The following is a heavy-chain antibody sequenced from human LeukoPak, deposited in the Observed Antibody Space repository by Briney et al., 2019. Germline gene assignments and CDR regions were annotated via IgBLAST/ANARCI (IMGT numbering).Heavy chain of an antibody. J-gene: IGHJ4*02. CDR2: IFHSGST. CDR3: AVRIAVTGKYYFAY. D-gene: IGHD6-19*01. CDR1: DDSITIYY. Sequence: SETLSLTCTVSDDSITIYYWSWIRQPPGKGLEWIGSIFHSGSTYYNPSLRSRVTISVDTSKNQFSLNLSSLTAADTAVYYCAVRIAVTGKYYFAYWGQGTLVTVSS. V-gene: IGHV4-59*05.